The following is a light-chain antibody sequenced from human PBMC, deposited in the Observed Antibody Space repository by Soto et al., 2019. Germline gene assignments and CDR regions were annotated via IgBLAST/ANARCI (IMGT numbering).Light chain of an antibody. CDR1: SSNIGGNS. CDR2: DDN. V-gene: IGLV1-51*01. Sequence: TKPPSVSAAPGQKVTISCSGGSSNIGGNSVSWYQQLPGTAPKLLIYDDNKRPSGIPDRFSGSKSGTSATLGITGFQTGDEADYYCGSWDSSLSAYVFGTGTKVTVL. J-gene: IGLJ1*01. CDR3: GSWDSSLSAYV.